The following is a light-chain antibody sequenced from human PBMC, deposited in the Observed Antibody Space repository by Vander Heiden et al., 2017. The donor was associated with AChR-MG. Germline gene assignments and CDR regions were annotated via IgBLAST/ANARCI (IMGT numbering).Light chain of an antibody. V-gene: IGKV1-5*03. CDR2: QSS. CDR3: LQYRNYPLYT. J-gene: IGKJ2*01. Sequence: DIQMTQSPSTLSASVGDRVIITCRASQSISGWLAWYQQIPGKGPKLLIYQSSILESGVPSRFSGSGYGTDFTFTISSLQPDDFATYYCLQYRNYPLYTFGLGTRVEMK. CDR1: QSISGW.